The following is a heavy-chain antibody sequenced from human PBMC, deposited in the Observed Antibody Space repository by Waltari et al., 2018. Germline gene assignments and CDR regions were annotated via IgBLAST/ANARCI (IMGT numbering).Heavy chain of an antibody. CDR2: IKSKTDGGTT. D-gene: IGHD3-3*01. Sequence: EVQLVESGGGLVKPGGSLRLACAASGFTFSNAWRSWVRQAPGKGLEWVGRIKSKTDGGTTDYAAPVKGRFTISRDDSKNTLYLQMNSLKTEDTAVYYCTIPPDFWSGYLDYWGQGTLVTVSS. CDR3: TIPPDFWSGYLDY. J-gene: IGHJ4*02. CDR1: GFTFSNAW. V-gene: IGHV3-15*01.